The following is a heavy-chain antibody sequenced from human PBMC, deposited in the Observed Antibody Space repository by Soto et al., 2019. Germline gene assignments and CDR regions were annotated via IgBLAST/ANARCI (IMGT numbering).Heavy chain of an antibody. V-gene: IGHV4-31*03. CDR1: GGSISSGGYY. CDR3: ASSIVVVTAIGY. CDR2: IYYSGST. Sequence: PSETLSLTCTVSGGSISSGGYYWSWIRQHPGKGLEWIGYIYYSGSTYYNPSLKSRVTISVDTSKNQFSLKLSSVTAADTAVYYCASSIVVVTAIGYWGQGTLVTVSS. D-gene: IGHD2-21*02. J-gene: IGHJ4*02.